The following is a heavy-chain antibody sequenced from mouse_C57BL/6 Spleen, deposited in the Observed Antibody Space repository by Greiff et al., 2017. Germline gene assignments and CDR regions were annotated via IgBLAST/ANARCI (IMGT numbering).Heavy chain of an antibody. CDR3: AREGDDYVRFAY. Sequence: VQLQQSGPELVKPGASVKMSCKASGYTFTDYNMHWVKQSHGKSLEWIGYINPNNGGTSYNQKFKGKATLTVNKSSSTAYMELRSLTSEDSAVYYCAREGDDYVRFAYWGQGTLVTVSA. V-gene: IGHV1-22*01. J-gene: IGHJ3*01. CDR2: INPNNGGT. D-gene: IGHD2-4*01. CDR1: GYTFTDYN.